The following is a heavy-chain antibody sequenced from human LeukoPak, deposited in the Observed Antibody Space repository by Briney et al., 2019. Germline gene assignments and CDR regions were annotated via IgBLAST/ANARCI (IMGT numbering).Heavy chain of an antibody. CDR2: TSSDLNVK. CDR1: GFTFRNYV. J-gene: IGHJ4*02. V-gene: IGHV3-30-3*01. Sequence: GGSLGLSCAASGFTFRNYVIHWVRQAPGKGLEWVAVTSSDLNVKLYADSVKGRFTISRDNSRSTLYLQMNNLRADDTAVYYCAVGYNSGWPSQAFDYWGQGTLVTVSS. CDR3: AVGYNSGWPSQAFDY. D-gene: IGHD6-19*01.